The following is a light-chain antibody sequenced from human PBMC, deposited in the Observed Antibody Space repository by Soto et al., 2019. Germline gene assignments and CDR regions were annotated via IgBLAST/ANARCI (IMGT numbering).Light chain of an antibody. V-gene: IGLV2-14*02. CDR2: EVT. Sequence: QSVLTQPASMSGSPGQSITISCTGTSRDIGSYNLVSWYQQYPDKAPKLLIYEVTYRPSGISNRFSGSKSDNTASLTISGLQAEDEADYYCSSYSTGSTDVVFGGGTKLTVL. CDR3: SSYSTGSTDVV. J-gene: IGLJ2*01. CDR1: SRDIGSYNL.